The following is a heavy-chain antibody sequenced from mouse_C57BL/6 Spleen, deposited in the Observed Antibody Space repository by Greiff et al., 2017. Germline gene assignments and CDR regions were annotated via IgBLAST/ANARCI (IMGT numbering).Heavy chain of an antibody. D-gene: IGHD1-1*01. CDR1: GYTFTSYW. Sequence: VQLQQPGTELVKPGASVKLSCKASGYTFTSYWMHWVKQRPGQGLEWIGNINPSNGGTNYNEKFKSKATLTVDKSYSTAYMQLSSLTSEDSAVYYCARDYYGSSRYFDVWGTGTTVTVSS. CDR3: ARDYYGSSRYFDV. J-gene: IGHJ1*03. CDR2: INPSNGGT. V-gene: IGHV1-53*01.